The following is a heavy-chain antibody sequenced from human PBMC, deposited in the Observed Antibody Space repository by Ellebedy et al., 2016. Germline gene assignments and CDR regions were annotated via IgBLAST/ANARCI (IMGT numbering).Heavy chain of an antibody. D-gene: IGHD3-22*01. CDR3: ARGDSSGYYYYYGMDV. Sequence: ASVKVSCKASGYTFTSYGISWVRQAPGQGLEWMGWISAYNGNTNYAQKLHGRVTMTTDTSTSTAYMELRSLRSDDTAVYYCARGDSSGYYYYYGMDVWGQGTTVTVSS. V-gene: IGHV1-18*01. J-gene: IGHJ6*02. CDR2: ISAYNGNT. CDR1: GYTFTSYG.